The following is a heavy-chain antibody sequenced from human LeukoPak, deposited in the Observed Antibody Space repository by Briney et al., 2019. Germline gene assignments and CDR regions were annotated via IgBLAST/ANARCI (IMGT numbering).Heavy chain of an antibody. V-gene: IGHV4-39*01. J-gene: IGHJ5*02. D-gene: IGHD6-19*01. CDR3: ARHVGFSSGWYVWFDP. CDR2: IYYNGST. CDR1: GGFISSSSYY. Sequence: PSETLSLTCTVSGGFISSSSYYWGWIRQPPGTGLEWIGNIYYNGSTNYNPSLKSRVTISVDTSKNQFSLKLSSATAADTAVYYCARHVGFSSGWYVWFDPWGQGTLVTVSS.